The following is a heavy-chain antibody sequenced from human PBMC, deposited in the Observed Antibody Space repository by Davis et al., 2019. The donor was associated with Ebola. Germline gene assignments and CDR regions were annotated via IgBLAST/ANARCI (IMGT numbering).Heavy chain of an antibody. D-gene: IGHD6-13*01. CDR2: IKQDGSEK. CDR1: GFTFSSYW. V-gene: IGHV3-7*03. CDR3: AREWSSPRSYYYYGMDV. J-gene: IGHJ6*02. Sequence: PGGSLRLSCAASGFTFSSYWMSWVRQAPGKGLEWVANIKQDGSEKSYVDSVKGRFTISRDNAKNSLYLQMNSLRAEDTAVYYCAREWSSPRSYYYYGMDVWGQGTTVTVSS.